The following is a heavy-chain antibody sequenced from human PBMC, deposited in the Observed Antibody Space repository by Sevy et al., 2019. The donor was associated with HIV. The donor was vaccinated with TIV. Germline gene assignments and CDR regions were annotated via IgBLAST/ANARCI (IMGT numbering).Heavy chain of an antibody. CDR1: GLTFSSYW. V-gene: IGHV3-7*04. J-gene: IGHJ5*02. CDR3: ARVQAVAWGGRGWFDP. D-gene: IGHD6-19*01. Sequence: GGSLRLSCAVSGLTFSSYWMGWVRQAPGKGLEWVANIKQDGSEKDYVDSVKGRFTISRDNAKNSLYLQMNSLRVVDTTVYYCARVQAVAWGGRGWFDPWGQGTLVTVSS. CDR2: IKQDGSEK.